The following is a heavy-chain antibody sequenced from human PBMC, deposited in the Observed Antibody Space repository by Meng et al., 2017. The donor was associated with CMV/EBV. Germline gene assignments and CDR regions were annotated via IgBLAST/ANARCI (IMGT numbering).Heavy chain of an antibody. CDR2: INHSGST. J-gene: IGHJ5*02. V-gene: IGHV4-34*01. CDR1: GGSFSGYY. Sequence: QGQLQQWGAGMLKPSETLSRTCAVYGGSFSGYYWSWIRQPPGKGLEWIGEINHSGSTNYNPSLKSRVTISVDTSKNQFSLKLSSVTAADTAVYYCARGGNWFDPWGQGTLVTVSS. CDR3: ARGGNWFDP.